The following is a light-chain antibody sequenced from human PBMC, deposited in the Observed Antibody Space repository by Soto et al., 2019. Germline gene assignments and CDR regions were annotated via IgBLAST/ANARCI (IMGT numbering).Light chain of an antibody. CDR3: QQYHKWPPIT. Sequence: EIVMTQSPATLSVSPGERATLSCRASQSVSSNLAWFQQKPGQAPRLLIHGASTRATGIPARFSGSGSGTAFTLPITSLQSEDFAVYYCQQYHKWPPITFGQGTRLEIK. J-gene: IGKJ5*01. CDR1: QSVSSN. CDR2: GAS. V-gene: IGKV3-15*01.